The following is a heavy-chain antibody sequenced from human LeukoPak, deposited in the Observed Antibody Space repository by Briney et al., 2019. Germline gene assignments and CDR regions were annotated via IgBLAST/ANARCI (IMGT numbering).Heavy chain of an antibody. CDR3: ARGMYTGGWSFDY. CDR2: ISYTGST. CDR1: SGSVSSGSSY. D-gene: IGHD6-19*01. J-gene: IGHJ4*02. V-gene: IGHV4-61*01. Sequence: SETLSLTCTVSSGSVSSGSSYWSWIRQPPGKGLEWIGFISYTGSTNFNPSLKSRVTISIDTSKNQFSLNLSSVTAADTAIYYCARGMYTGGWSFDYWGQGTLVTVPS.